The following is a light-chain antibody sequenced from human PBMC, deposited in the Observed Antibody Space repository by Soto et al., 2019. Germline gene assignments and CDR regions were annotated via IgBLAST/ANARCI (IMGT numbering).Light chain of an antibody. J-gene: IGKJ2*01. CDR1: QDISSY. Sequence: DIQLTQSPSFLSASVGDRVTITCRASQDISSYLAWYQQKPGKAPKLLIYAASTLQSGVPSSFSGSGSGTEFTLTISSLQPEDFATYYCQQLDSYPYTFGQGTKLEI. V-gene: IGKV1-9*01. CDR3: QQLDSYPYT. CDR2: AAS.